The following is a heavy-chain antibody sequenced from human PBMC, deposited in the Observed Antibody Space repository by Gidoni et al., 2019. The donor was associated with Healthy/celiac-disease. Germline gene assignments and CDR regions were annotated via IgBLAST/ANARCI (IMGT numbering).Heavy chain of an antibody. J-gene: IGHJ3*02. CDR3: ARDRSWDSSAYAFDI. CDR1: GFTFSRYS. V-gene: IGHV3-21*01. CDR2: ISSSSSYI. D-gene: IGHD6-19*01. Sequence: EVQLVESGGGLVTPGGSLRLSCAASGFTFSRYSMNWVRQAPGKGLEWVSSISSSSSYIYYADSVKGRFTISRDNAKNSLYLQMNSLRAEDTAVYYCARDRSWDSSAYAFDIWGQGTMVTVSS.